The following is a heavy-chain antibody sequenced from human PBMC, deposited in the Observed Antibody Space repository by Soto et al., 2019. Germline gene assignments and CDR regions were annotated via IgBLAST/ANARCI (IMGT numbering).Heavy chain of an antibody. V-gene: IGHV3-53*01. CDR1: GFTVSSNY. J-gene: IGHJ6*02. Sequence: GGSLRLSCAASGFTVSSNYMNWVRQAPGRGLEWVSIIYSGGRAYYADSVKGRFTISRDNSKNTLYLQMNRLRAEDTAVYYCARGMDIVIRGGSNGMDVWGQGTTVTVSS. CDR3: ARGMDIVIRGGSNGMDV. CDR2: IYSGGRA. D-gene: IGHD5-12*01.